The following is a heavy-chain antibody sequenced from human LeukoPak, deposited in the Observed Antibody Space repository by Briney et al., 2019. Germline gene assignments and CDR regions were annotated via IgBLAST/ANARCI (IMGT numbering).Heavy chain of an antibody. CDR2: IIPIFGTA. D-gene: IGHD3-22*01. Sequence: SVKVSCKASGGTFSSYAISWVRQAPGQGLEWMGGIIPIFGTAIYAQKFQGRVTITADESTSTAYMELSSLRSEDAAVYYCARSTYYYDSSGYYYVSDEPQTLGYWGQGTLVTVSS. V-gene: IGHV1-69*13. CDR3: ARSTYYYDSSGYYYVSDEPQTLGY. J-gene: IGHJ4*02. CDR1: GGTFSSYA.